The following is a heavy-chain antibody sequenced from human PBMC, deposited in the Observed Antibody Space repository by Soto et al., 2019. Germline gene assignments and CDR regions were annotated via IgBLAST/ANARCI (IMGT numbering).Heavy chain of an antibody. CDR2: IYHSGST. Sequence: SETLSLTCAVSGGSISSSNWWSWVRQPPGKGLEWIGEIYHSGSTNYNPSLKSRVTISVDKSKNQFSLKLSSVTAADTAVYYCARTMTTVVTPDYFDYWGQGTLVTVYS. D-gene: IGHD4-17*01. CDR3: ARTMTTVVTPDYFDY. V-gene: IGHV4-4*02. J-gene: IGHJ4*02. CDR1: GGSISSSNW.